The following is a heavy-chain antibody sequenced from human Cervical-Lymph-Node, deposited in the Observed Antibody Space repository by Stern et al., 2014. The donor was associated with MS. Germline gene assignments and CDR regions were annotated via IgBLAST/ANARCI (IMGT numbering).Heavy chain of an antibody. Sequence: VQLQESGPGLVKPSETLSLTCVVSGASITTNHWSLIRQSPGKGLEWIGNSHYTASPPSTPPLRSRAPTAIDPSTKQFSLSLSSVTAADTAVYFCASCDGYSFASWGQGTLVTVSS. CDR3: ASCDGYSFAS. V-gene: IGHV4-59*08. D-gene: IGHD4-17*01. CDR2: SHYTASP. J-gene: IGHJ4*02. CDR1: GASITTNH.